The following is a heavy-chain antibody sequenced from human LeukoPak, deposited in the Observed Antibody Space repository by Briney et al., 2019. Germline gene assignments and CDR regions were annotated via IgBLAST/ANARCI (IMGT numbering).Heavy chain of an antibody. Sequence: PGGSLRLSCAASGFTFSSYAMNWVRQAPGEGLEWVSSVSGSGGDTYYADSVKGRLTISRDISRNTLYLQMNSLRAEDTAVYFCAVFGGNSGRREDYWGQGTLVTVSS. D-gene: IGHD4-23*01. CDR2: VSGSGGDT. V-gene: IGHV3-23*01. J-gene: IGHJ4*02. CDR3: AVFGGNSGRREDY. CDR1: GFTFSSYA.